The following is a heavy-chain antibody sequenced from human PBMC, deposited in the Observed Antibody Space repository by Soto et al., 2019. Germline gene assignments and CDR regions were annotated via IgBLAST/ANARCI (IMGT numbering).Heavy chain of an antibody. J-gene: IGHJ6*02. D-gene: IGHD2-15*01. CDR1: GGSISNDGYY. CDR2: IFYSGTT. CDR3: VGDHVVTAHYYGMDV. Sequence: QVQLQESGPGLVKPSQTLSLICTVSGGSISNDGYYWSWIRQHPGKGLEWIGYIFYSGTTYYNPSLKSRITXSVXTSXNQFSLKLHSLTAADTAVYYCVGDHVVTAHYYGMDVWGQGTTVTISS. V-gene: IGHV4-31*03.